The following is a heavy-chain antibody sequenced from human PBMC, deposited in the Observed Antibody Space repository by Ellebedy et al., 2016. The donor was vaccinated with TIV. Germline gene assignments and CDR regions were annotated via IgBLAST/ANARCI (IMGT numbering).Heavy chain of an antibody. CDR3: ARGVLSIEHKTLRSWFDP. CDR2: INAGNGNT. J-gene: IGHJ5*02. Sequence: AASVKVSCKASGYTFTSYGISWVRQAPGQGLEGVGWINAGNGNTKYSQKFQGRVTITRDTSASTAYMELSSLRSEDTAVYYCARGVLSIEHKTLRSWFDPWGQGTLVTVSS. CDR1: GYTFTSYG. V-gene: IGHV1-3*01. D-gene: IGHD6-6*01.